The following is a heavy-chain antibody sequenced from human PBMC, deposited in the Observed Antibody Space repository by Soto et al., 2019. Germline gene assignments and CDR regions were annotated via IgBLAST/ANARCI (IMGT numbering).Heavy chain of an antibody. V-gene: IGHV4-4*02. CDR1: GGSISSSNW. CDR3: ARESGENWSYEAY. J-gene: IGHJ4*02. CDR2: IYHSGST. D-gene: IGHD1-7*01. Sequence: SETLSLTCAVSGGSISSSNWWSWVRQPPGKGLEWIGEIYHSGSTNYNPSLKSRVTISVDKSKNQFFLELRYVTAADTAVYYCARESGENWSYEAYWGQGTQVTVSS.